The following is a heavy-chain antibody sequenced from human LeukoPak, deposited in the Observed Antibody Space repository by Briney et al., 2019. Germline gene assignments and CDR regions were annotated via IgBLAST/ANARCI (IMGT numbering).Heavy chain of an antibody. J-gene: IGHJ6*02. CDR1: GGSFSGYY. D-gene: IGHD3-10*01. V-gene: IGHV4-34*01. CDR3: ARGSGYAPYYYYGMDV. CDR2: INHSGST. Sequence: SETLSLTCAVYGGSFSGYYWSWIRQPPGKGLEWIGEINHSGSTNYNPSLKSRVTISVDTSKNQFSLKLSSVTAADTAVYYCARGSGYAPYYYYGMDVWGQGTTVTVSS.